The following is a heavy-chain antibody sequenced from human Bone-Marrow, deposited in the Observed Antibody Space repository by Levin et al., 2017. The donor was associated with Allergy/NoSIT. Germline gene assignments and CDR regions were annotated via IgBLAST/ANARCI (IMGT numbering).Heavy chain of an antibody. V-gene: IGHV4-34*01. CDR2: INHSGST. CDR3: ARGLKIGVGNYGSGSYYNDRYYYYMDG. D-gene: IGHD3-10*01. J-gene: IGHJ6*03. Sequence: SETLSLTCAVYGGSFSGYYWSWIRQPPGKGLEWIGEINHSGSTNYNPSLKSRVTISVDTSKNQFSLKLSSVTAADTAVYYCARGLKIGVGNYGSGSYYNDRYYYYMDGWGKGTTVTVSS. CDR1: GGSFSGYY.